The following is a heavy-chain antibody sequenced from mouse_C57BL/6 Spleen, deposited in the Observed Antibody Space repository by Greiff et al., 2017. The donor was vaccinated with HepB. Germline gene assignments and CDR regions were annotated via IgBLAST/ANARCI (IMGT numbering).Heavy chain of an antibody. J-gene: IGHJ4*01. Sequence: VQVVESGGGLVQPGGSLKLSCAASGFTFSDYYMYWVRQTPEKRLEWVAYISNGGGSTYYPDTVKGRFTISRDNAKNTLYLQMSRLKSEDTAMYYCARHAPYYYGSSPYAMDYWGQGTSVTVSS. CDR2: ISNGGGST. CDR3: ARHAPYYYGSSPYAMDY. CDR1: GFTFSDYY. D-gene: IGHD1-1*01. V-gene: IGHV5-12*01.